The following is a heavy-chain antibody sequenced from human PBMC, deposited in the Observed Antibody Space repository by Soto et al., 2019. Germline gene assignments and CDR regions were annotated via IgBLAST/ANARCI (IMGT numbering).Heavy chain of an antibody. CDR1: GYTFTSYA. V-gene: IGHV1-3*01. J-gene: IGHJ4*02. D-gene: IGHD3-16*01. Sequence: QVQLVQSGAKVKKPGASVKVSCKASGYTFTSYAMHWVRQAPGQRLEWMGWINAGNGNTKYSQKFQGRVTITRDTSASTAYMELSTLRSEDTAVYYCARGEFLSYDDYWGQGTLVTVSS. CDR3: ARGEFLSYDDY. CDR2: INAGNGNT.